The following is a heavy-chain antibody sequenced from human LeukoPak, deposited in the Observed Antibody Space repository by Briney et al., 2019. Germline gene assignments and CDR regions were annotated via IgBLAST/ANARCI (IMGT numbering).Heavy chain of an antibody. CDR1: GGSISSSDYF. CDR3: ARVNLQGVPSP. CDR2: IYYSGTT. Sequence: SETLSLTCTVSGGSISSSDYFWGWIRQPPGKGLEWIASIYYSGTTHYNPSHQSRVTMSVDTSKNQFSLKLSSVTAADTAVYYRARVNLQGVPSPWGQGILVTVSS. D-gene: IGHD3-16*01. V-gene: IGHV4-39*01. J-gene: IGHJ5*02.